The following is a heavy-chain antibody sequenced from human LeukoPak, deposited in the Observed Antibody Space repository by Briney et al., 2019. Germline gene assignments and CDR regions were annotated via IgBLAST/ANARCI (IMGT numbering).Heavy chain of an antibody. CDR2: INPDGGEE. V-gene: IGHV3-7*02. CDR3: AIWGADQNY. J-gene: IGHJ4*02. CDR1: GVTWSNDW. D-gene: IGHD3-16*01. Sequence: GGSLRLSCAVSGVTWSNDWMNWVRQAPGKGLEWVANINPDGGEERYVDSVKGRFVISRDNAKNSLYLQMNSLRAEDTAVYYCAIWGADQNYWGQGTLVTVSS.